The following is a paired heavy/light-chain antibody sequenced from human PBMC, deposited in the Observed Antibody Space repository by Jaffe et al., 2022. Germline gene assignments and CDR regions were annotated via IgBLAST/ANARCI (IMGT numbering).Light chain of an antibody. CDR3: QVWDSSSDHPYV. CDR2: SDR. V-gene: IGLV3-21*01. J-gene: IGLJ1*01. CDR1: NIGRKS. Sequence: YVLTQPPSLSVAPGKTAVITCGGNNIGRKSVHWYQQKPGQAPVLVIYSDRDRSSGIPERFSGSNSGNTATLTISRVEAGDEADYYCQVWDSSSDHPYVFGAGTKVTVL.
Heavy chain of an antibody. D-gene: IGHD2-15*01. Sequence: EVLLLESGGGLVQPGGSLRLSCAASGFSFSTYAMTWVRQAPGKGLEWVSGVSDSGGTTKYAESVKGRFTISRDNSKNTLYLQMRSLRAEDTAVYYCAKKGCNGGRCYGQFDYWGQGALVAVSS. CDR1: GFSFSTYA. V-gene: IGHV3-23*01. CDR3: AKKGCNGGRCYGQFDY. CDR2: VSDSGGTT. J-gene: IGHJ4*02.